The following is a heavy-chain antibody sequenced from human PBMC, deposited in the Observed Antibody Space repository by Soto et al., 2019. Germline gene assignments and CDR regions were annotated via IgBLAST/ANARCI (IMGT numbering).Heavy chain of an antibody. CDR3: ARSVAVPGAHIDY. CDR2: TNYS. CDR1: GYSISSGYY. V-gene: IGHV4-38-2*01. J-gene: IGHJ4*02. D-gene: IGHD6-19*01. Sequence: SETLSLTCAVSGYSISSGYYWGWIRQPPGKGLEWIGSTNYSPSLRSRVSISVDTSKNEFSLRLSSVTAADTAVYFCARSVAVPGAHIDYWGQGTQVTVSS.